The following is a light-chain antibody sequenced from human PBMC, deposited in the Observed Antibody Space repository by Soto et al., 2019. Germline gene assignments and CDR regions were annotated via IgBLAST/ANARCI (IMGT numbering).Light chain of an antibody. CDR1: QSVSSIY. CDR3: QQYGSSPRT. CDR2: GAS. V-gene: IGKV3-20*01. J-gene: IGKJ1*01. Sequence: EIVLTQSPGTLSLSPGERATLSCRASQSVSSIYLGWYQQKPGQAPRLLMYGASSRATGIPERFSGSGSGIDFTLTISRLEPEDFAVYYCQQYGSSPRTFGQGTKVEIK.